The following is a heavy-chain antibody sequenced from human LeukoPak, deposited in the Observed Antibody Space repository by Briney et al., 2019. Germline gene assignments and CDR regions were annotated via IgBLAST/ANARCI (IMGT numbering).Heavy chain of an antibody. Sequence: GGSLRLSCAASGFTFSSYAMHWVRQAPGKGLEWVAVISYDGSNNYYADSVKGRFTISRDNSKNTLYLQMNSLRAEDTAVYYCARGPFLGVWGQGTLVTVSS. CDR3: ARGPFLGV. CDR2: ISYDGSNN. CDR1: GFTFSSYA. V-gene: IGHV3-30-3*01. D-gene: IGHD3-10*01. J-gene: IGHJ4*02.